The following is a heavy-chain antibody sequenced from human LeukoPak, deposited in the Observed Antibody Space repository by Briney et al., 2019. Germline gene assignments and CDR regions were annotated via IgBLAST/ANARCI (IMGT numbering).Heavy chain of an antibody. Sequence: GGSRKLSCAASGFTFSAHAMSWVRQPPGKGLEWVSAISGSNGRTHYADSLRGRFSISRDNSKNTLYLQMNSLRADDTAVYYCAKDVLHDGSVYYANYLDSWGHGTLVTVSS. D-gene: IGHD3-22*01. CDR2: ISGSNGRT. CDR3: AKDVLHDGSVYYANYLDS. CDR1: GFTFSAHA. V-gene: IGHV3-23*01. J-gene: IGHJ5*01.